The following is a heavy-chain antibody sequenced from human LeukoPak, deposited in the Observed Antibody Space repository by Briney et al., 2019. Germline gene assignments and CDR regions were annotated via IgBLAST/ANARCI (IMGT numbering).Heavy chain of an antibody. CDR3: ARCPYNWNLEYYFDY. CDR1: GYTFTSYY. V-gene: IGHV1-69*05. Sequence: SVKVSCKASGYTFTSYYMHWVRQAPGQGLEWMGRINPIFGTANYAQKFQGRVTITTDESTSTAYMELSSLRSEDTAVYYCARCPYNWNLEYYFDYWGQGTLVTVSS. J-gene: IGHJ4*02. CDR2: INPIFGTA. D-gene: IGHD1-20*01.